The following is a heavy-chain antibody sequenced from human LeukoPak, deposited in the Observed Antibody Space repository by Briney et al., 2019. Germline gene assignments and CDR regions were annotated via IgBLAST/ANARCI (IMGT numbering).Heavy chain of an antibody. V-gene: IGHV3-21*04. CDR1: GFIFSTYN. Sequence: GGSLRLSCSASGFIFSTYNMNWVRQAPGKALEWVSSITSSSSRTFYADSVKGRFTISRENSKNTLYLQMNSLRAEDTAVYYCAKDSAKKYDDYWGQGTLVTVSS. J-gene: IGHJ4*02. D-gene: IGHD2/OR15-2a*01. CDR3: AKDSAKKYDDY. CDR2: ITSSSSRT.